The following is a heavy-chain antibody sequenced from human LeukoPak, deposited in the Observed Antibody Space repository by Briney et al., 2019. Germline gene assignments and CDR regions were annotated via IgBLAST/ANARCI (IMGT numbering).Heavy chain of an antibody. V-gene: IGHV3-23*01. J-gene: IGHJ3*01. D-gene: IGHD5-24*01. CDR2: IGASGEST. CDR3: AKDIQLST. Sequence: GGSLRLSCAASGFTFSSYSMNWVRQAPGKGLEWVSLIGASGESTYYADSVKGRFTISRDNSKNTLSLQMNSLRVEDTAMYFCAKDIQLSTWGLGTMVTVSS. CDR1: GFTFSSYS.